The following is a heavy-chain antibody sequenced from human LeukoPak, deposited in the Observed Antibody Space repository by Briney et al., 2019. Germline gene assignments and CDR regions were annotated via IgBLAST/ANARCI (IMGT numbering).Heavy chain of an antibody. CDR1: GFTFSSYA. V-gene: IGHV3-30-3*01. J-gene: IGHJ4*02. D-gene: IGHD2-8*02. CDR3: ARDSVLDY. Sequence: EPGGSLRLSCAASGFTFSSYAMHWVRQAPGKGLEWVAVISDDGSNRYSADSVKGRFTISRDNSKNTLYLQMNSLRVEDRAVYYCARDSVLDYWGQGTVVSVSS. CDR2: ISDDGSNR.